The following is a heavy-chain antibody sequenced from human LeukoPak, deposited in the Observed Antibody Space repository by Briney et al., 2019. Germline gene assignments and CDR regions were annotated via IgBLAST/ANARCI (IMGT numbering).Heavy chain of an antibody. D-gene: IGHD2-8*01. CDR1: GYTFTSYD. V-gene: IGHV1-8*03. CDR3: AREIGPNYYFDY. Sequence: ASVKVSCKASGYTFTSYDINWVRQATGQGLEWMGWMNPNSGNTGYAQKFQGRVTITRNTSISTAYMELSSLRSEDTAVYYCAREIGPNYYFDYWGQGTLVTVSS. CDR2: MNPNSGNT. J-gene: IGHJ4*02.